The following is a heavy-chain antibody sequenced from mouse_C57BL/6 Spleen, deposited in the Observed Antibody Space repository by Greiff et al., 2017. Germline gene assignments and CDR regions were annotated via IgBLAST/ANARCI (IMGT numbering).Heavy chain of an antibody. CDR2: FYPGSGRI. J-gene: IGHJ4*01. CDR1: GYTFTEYT. Sequence: QVQLPQSGAELVKPGASVKLSCKASGYTFTEYTIHWVKQRSGQGLGWIGWFYPGSGRIKYNEKFKDKATLTADKSSSTVYMELSRLTSEDSAVYFCARHEGRGYGYYYAMDYWGQGTSVTVSS. V-gene: IGHV1-62-2*01. D-gene: IGHD2-2*01. CDR3: ARHEGRGYGYYYAMDY.